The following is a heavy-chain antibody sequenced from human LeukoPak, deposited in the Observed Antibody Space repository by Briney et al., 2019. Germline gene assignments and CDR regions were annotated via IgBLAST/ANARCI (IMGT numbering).Heavy chain of an antibody. Sequence: ASVKVSCKASGYTFTSYGISWVRQAPGQGLEGMGWISAYNGNTNYAQKLQGRVTMTTDTSTSTAYMELRSLRSDDTAVYYCARDQWLGDAFDIWGQGTMVTVSS. CDR3: ARDQWLGDAFDI. CDR2: ISAYNGNT. V-gene: IGHV1-18*01. D-gene: IGHD6-19*01. CDR1: GYTFTSYG. J-gene: IGHJ3*02.